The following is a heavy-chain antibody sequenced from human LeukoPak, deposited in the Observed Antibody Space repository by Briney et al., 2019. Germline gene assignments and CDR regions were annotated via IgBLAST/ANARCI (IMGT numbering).Heavy chain of an antibody. CDR2: ISYDGSNK. J-gene: IGHJ4*02. CDR1: GFTFSSYG. D-gene: IGHD2-15*01. Sequence: GGSLRLSCAASGFTFSSYGMHWVRQAPGKGLEWVAVISYDGSNKYYADSVKGRFTISRDNSKNTLYLQMNSLRAEDTAVYYCVACENSGSVVVVVAAQFDYWGQGTLVTVSS. V-gene: IGHV3-30*03. CDR3: VACENSGSVVVVVAAQFDY.